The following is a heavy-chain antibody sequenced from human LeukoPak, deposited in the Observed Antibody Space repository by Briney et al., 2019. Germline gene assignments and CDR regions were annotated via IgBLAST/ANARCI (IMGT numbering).Heavy chain of an antibody. CDR1: GYTFTGYY. CDR3: ARGRDYVWGTYHGAFDI. CDR2: INPNSGGT. J-gene: IGHJ3*02. D-gene: IGHD3-16*01. Sequence: ASVKVSCKASGYTFTGYYMHWVRQAPGQGLEWMGWINPNSGGTNYAQKFQGRVTMTRDTSISTAYMELSRLRSDDTAVYYCARGRDYVWGTYHGAFDIWGQGTMVTVSS. V-gene: IGHV1-2*02.